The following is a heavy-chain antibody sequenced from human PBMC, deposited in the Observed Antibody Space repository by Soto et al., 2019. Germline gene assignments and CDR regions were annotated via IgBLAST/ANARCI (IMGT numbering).Heavy chain of an antibody. Sequence: TSETLSLTCAISGDRVSSNSAAWNWHRPSPSRGLEWLGRTYYRSKWYNDYAVSVKSRITINPDTSKNQFSLQLNSVTPEDTAVYYCATEVVAATGLQYGMDVWGQGTTVTVSS. J-gene: IGHJ6*02. CDR3: ATEVVAATGLQYGMDV. CDR1: GDRVSSNSAA. V-gene: IGHV6-1*01. D-gene: IGHD2-15*01. CDR2: TYYRSKWYN.